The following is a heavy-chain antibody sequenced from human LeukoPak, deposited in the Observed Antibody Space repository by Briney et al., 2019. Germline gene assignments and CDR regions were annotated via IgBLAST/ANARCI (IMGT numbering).Heavy chain of an antibody. Sequence: GGSLRLSCAASGFTFSSYGMHWVRQAPGKGLEWVAVISYDGSNKYYADSVKGRFTISRDNSKNTLYLQMNSLRAEDTAVYYCARDVQWLVPDYYYGMDVWGQGTTVTVSS. D-gene: IGHD6-19*01. CDR2: ISYDGSNK. V-gene: IGHV3-30*03. J-gene: IGHJ6*02. CDR1: GFTFSSYG. CDR3: ARDVQWLVPDYYYGMDV.